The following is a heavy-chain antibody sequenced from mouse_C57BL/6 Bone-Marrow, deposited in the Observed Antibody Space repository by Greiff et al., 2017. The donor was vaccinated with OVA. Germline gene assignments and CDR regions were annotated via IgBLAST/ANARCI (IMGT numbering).Heavy chain of an antibody. Sequence: VKLMESGPGLVQPSQSLSITCTVSGFSLTSYGVHWVRQSPGQGLEWLGVICRGGSTDYNAAFISRLSISKDNSKSQVFFRMNSLQADETAIYYCARDYYSNSWFAYWGQGTLVTVSA. J-gene: IGHJ3*01. D-gene: IGHD2-5*01. CDR3: ARDYYSNSWFAY. V-gene: IGHV2-2*01. CDR2: ICRGGST. CDR1: GFSLTSYG.